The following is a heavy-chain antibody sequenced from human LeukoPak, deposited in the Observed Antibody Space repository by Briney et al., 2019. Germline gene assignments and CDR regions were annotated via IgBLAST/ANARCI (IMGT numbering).Heavy chain of an antibody. D-gene: IGHD5-24*01. J-gene: IGHJ4*02. V-gene: IGHV3-30*02. CDR1: GFTFSSYG. Sequence: GGSLRLSCAASGFTFSSYGMHWVRQAPGKGLEWVAFIRYDGSNKYYADSVKGRFTISRDNSKNTLYLQMNSLRAEDTAVYYCAKGALEMATRHSFDYWGQGTLVTVSS. CDR3: AKGALEMATRHSFDY. CDR2: IRYDGSNK.